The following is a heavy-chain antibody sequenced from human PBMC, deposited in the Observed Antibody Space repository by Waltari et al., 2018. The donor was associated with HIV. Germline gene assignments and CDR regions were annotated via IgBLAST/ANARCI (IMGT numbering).Heavy chain of an antibody. Sequence: EVKVVESGGALVQPGGSLRLSCVGSGLTVSNNYMMWVRQSPGEGLEGVSIIYSEGRTDYRESSKGRVTISRDTSKNTVFLQMNSRRLEDTGIFYCARGASSRLQARGGYFVLDIWGRGTTVTVSS. CDR2: IYSEGRT. J-gene: IGHJ6*02. D-gene: IGHD2-2*01. CDR3: ARGASSRLQARGGYFVLDI. V-gene: IGHV3-66*02. CDR1: GLTVSNNY.